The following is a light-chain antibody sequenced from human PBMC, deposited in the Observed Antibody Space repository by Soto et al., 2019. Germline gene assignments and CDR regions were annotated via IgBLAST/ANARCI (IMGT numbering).Light chain of an antibody. J-gene: IGKJ1*01. CDR2: LGS. CDR3: MQALQAPLT. Sequence: DVVMTQSPLSLPVTLGQPASISCRSSQSLLHSNGYNYLDWYLQKPGQSPQLLIYLGSNRASGVPDRFSGSGSGTDFTLKISRVEAEDVGFYYCMQALQAPLTFGQGTKVDIK. CDR1: QSLLHSNGYNY. V-gene: IGKV2-28*01.